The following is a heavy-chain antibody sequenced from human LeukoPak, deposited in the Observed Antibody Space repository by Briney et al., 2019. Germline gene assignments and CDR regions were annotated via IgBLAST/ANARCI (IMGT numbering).Heavy chain of an antibody. Sequence: SETLSLTCIVPGGSISSSSYYWAWIRLSPGKGLEWIGTFSSGGSAYYNPSLTSRVSISKDTSKNQFSLKLSSVTAADTAVYYCARRRRVVVPAAINWFDPWGQGTLVTVSS. CDR3: ARRRRVVVPAAINWFDP. CDR2: FSSGGSA. CDR1: GGSISSSSYY. D-gene: IGHD2-2*01. V-gene: IGHV4-39*07. J-gene: IGHJ5*02.